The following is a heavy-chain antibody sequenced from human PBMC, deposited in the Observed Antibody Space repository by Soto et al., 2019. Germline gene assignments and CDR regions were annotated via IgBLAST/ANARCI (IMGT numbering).Heavy chain of an antibody. CDR2: IYYSGST. CDR1: GGSISSGDYY. V-gene: IGHV4-30-4*01. Sequence: PSETLSLTCPVSGGSISSGDYYWSWIRQPPGKGLEWIGYIYYSGSTYYNPSLKSRVTISVDTSKNLFSLKLSSVTAADTAVYYCATTLRFLEWLDFDYWGQGTLVTVSS. D-gene: IGHD3-3*01. J-gene: IGHJ4*02. CDR3: ATTLRFLEWLDFDY.